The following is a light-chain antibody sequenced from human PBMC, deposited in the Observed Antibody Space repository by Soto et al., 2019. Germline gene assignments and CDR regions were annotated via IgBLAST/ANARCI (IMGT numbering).Light chain of an antibody. Sequence: QSALTQLPSASGSPGPSVTISCTGASSDVGGYNFVSWYQHHPGKAPILMIYDVTQRPSGVPDRFSSSKSGNTASLTVSGLQVYDEDYYYCSSYAGSSIPVAFGGRTKLAVL. CDR3: SSYAGSSIPVA. CDR1: SSDVGGYNF. CDR2: DVT. V-gene: IGLV2-8*01. J-gene: IGLJ2*01.